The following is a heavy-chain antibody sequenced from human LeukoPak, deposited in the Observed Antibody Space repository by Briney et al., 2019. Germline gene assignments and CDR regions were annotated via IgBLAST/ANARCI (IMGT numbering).Heavy chain of an antibody. CDR1: GFTFSSYA. CDR3: AKDRRDDRWLQYNLGFDH. Sequence: QPGGSLRLSCAASGFTFSSYAMSWVRQAPGKGLEWVSAISGSGGSTYYADSVKGRFTISRDNSKNTLYLRMNSLRAEDTAVYYCAKDRRDDRWLQYNLGFDHWGQGTLVTVSS. D-gene: IGHD5-24*01. J-gene: IGHJ4*02. V-gene: IGHV3-23*01. CDR2: ISGSGGST.